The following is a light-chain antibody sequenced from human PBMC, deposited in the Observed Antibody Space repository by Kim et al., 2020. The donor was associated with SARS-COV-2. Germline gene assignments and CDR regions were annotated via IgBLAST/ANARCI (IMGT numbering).Light chain of an antibody. V-gene: IGLV3-1*01. CDR2: QDT. CDR1: KLGNKY. CDR3: QAWDSSTGWV. J-gene: IGLJ3*02. Sequence: SYELTQPPSVSVSPGQTASITCSGDKLGNKYANWYQQKPGQSPVLVICQDTKRPSGIPERFSGSNSGNTATLTISGAQSLDEADYYCQAWDSSTGWVFGGGIQLTVL.